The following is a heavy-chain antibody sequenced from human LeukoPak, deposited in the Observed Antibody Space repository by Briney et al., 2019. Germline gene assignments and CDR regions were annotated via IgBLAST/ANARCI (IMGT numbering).Heavy chain of an antibody. D-gene: IGHD6-13*01. V-gene: IGHV5-51*01. J-gene: IGHJ4*02. CDR1: GYSFTSYW. CDR3: AKRSIAATSTYYFDY. CDR2: IYPGDSDT. Sequence: GESLKISCKGSGYSFTSYWIAWVRQMPGKGLEWMGIIYPGDSDTRYSPSFQGQVTISADKSISTAYLQWSSLKASDTAMYYCAKRSIAATSTYYFDYWGQGTLVTVSS.